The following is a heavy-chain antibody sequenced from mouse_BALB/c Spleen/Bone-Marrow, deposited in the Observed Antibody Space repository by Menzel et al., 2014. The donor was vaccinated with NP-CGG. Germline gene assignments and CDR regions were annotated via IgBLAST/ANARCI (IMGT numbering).Heavy chain of an antibody. Sequence: VMLVESGPGLVQPSQSLSITCTVSGFSLTSYGLHWVRRSPGKGLEWLGVIWSGGSTDYNAAFISRLSISKDNSKSQVFFKMNSLQANDTAIYYCARNRDYRYDAYFDYWGQGTTLTVSS. CDR3: ARNRDYRYDAYFDY. D-gene: IGHD2-14*01. V-gene: IGHV2-2*02. CDR2: IWSGGST. CDR1: GFSLTSYG. J-gene: IGHJ2*01.